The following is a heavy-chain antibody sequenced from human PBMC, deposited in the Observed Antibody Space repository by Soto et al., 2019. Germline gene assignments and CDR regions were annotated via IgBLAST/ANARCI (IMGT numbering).Heavy chain of an antibody. D-gene: IGHD6-19*01. Sequence: QVQLVESGGGVVQPGRSLRLSCAASGFTFSSYGMHWVRQAPGKGLEWVAVISYDGSNKYYADSVKGRFTISRDNSKNTLYLQMNSLRAEDTAVYYWAKGSNGGWVFDYWGQGTLVTVSS. CDR1: GFTFSSYG. CDR3: AKGSNGGWVFDY. V-gene: IGHV3-30*18. J-gene: IGHJ4*02. CDR2: ISYDGSNK.